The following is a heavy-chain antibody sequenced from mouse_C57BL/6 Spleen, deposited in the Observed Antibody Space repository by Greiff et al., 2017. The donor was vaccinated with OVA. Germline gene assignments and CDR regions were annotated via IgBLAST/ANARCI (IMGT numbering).Heavy chain of an antibody. V-gene: IGHV1-76*01. J-gene: IGHJ3*01. CDR2: IYPGSGNT. D-gene: IGHD2-1*01. CDR1: GYTFTDYY. CDR3: AREDRGNQFAY. Sequence: QVQLKQSGAELVRPGASVKLSCKASGYTFTDYYINWVKQRPGQGLEWIARIYPGSGNTYYNEKFKGKATLTAEKSSSTAYMQLSSLTSEDSAVYFCAREDRGNQFAYWGQGTLVTVSA.